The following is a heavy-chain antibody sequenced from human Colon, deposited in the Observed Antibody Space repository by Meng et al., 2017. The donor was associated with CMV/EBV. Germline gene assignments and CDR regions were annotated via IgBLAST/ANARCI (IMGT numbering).Heavy chain of an antibody. V-gene: IGHV3-23*03. CDR1: GFRFDNYA. J-gene: IGHJ4*02. D-gene: IGHD2-2*02. CDR2: IYSDSSRT. Sequence: GESLKISCAASGFRFDNYAMTWVRQAPGKGLEWVSVIYSDSSRTYYADSVKGRFTVSRENSKNTLYLQMKNLRVEDTAIYFCVKKDGWGSGFYTHWGQGTLVTVSS. CDR3: VKKDGWGSGFYTH.